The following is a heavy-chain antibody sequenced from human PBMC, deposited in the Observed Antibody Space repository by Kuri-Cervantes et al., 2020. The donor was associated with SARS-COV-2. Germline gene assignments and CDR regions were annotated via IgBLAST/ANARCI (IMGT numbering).Heavy chain of an antibody. V-gene: IGHV3-48*03. CDR1: GFTFSSYE. CDR3: AREDYDFWSGYFGYYYYGMDV. Sequence: LSLTCAASGFTFSSYEMNWVRQAPGKGLEWVSYISSSGSTIYYADSVKGRFTISRDNAKNSLYLQMNSLRSDDTAVYYCAREDYDFWSGYFGYYYYGMDVWGQGTTVTVSS. D-gene: IGHD3-3*01. CDR2: ISSSGSTI. J-gene: IGHJ6*02.